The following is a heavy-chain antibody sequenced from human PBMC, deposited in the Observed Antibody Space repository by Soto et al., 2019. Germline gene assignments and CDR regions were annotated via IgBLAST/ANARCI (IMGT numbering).Heavy chain of an antibody. D-gene: IGHD1-26*01. V-gene: IGHV1-18*01. CDR2: ISAYNGNT. CDR1: GYTFTSYG. CDR3: ARDLQGWELGYYYYGMDV. Sequence: ASVKVSCKASGYTFTSYGISWVRQAPGQGLEWMGWISAYNGNTNYAQKLQGRVTMTTDTSTSTAYMELRSLRSDGTAVYYCARDLQGWELGYYYYGMDVWGQGTTVTV. J-gene: IGHJ6*02.